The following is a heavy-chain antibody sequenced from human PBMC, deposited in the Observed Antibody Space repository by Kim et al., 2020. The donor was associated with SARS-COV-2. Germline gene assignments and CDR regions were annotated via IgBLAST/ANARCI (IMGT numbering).Heavy chain of an antibody. Sequence: GGSLRLSCAASGFTFSSYAMHWVRQAPGKGLEWVAVISYDGSNKYYADSVKGRFTISRDNSKNTLYLQMNSLRAEDTAVYYCARDKVGATFYYGMDVWG. CDR3: ARDKVGATFYYGMDV. V-gene: IGHV3-30-3*01. CDR2: ISYDGSNK. CDR1: GFTFSSYA. D-gene: IGHD1-26*01. J-gene: IGHJ6*02.